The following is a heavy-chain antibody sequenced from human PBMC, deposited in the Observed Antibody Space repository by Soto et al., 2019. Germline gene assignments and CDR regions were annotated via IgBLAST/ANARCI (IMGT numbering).Heavy chain of an antibody. Sequence: SETLSLTCAVYGGSFSGYYWSWIRQPPGKGLEWIGEINHSGSTNYNPSLKSRVTISVDTSKNQFSLKLSSVTAADTAVYYCARGVLLWFKGSYYGMDVWGQGTTVTVSS. CDR3: ARGVLLWFKGSYYGMDV. J-gene: IGHJ6*02. CDR2: INHSGST. CDR1: GGSFSGYY. V-gene: IGHV4-34*01. D-gene: IGHD3-10*01.